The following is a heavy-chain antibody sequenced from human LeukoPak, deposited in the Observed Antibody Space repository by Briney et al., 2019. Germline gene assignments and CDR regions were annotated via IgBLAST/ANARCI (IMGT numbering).Heavy chain of an antibody. J-gene: IGHJ4*02. CDR2: MNPNSSIT. Sequence: WASVKVSCKASGYTFTSYVINWVRQATGQGLEWMGWMNPNSSITGYAQKFQGRVTMTRNTSISTAYMELSSLRSEDTAVYYCARDSSGYYNFDYWGQGTLVTVSS. V-gene: IGHV1-8*01. D-gene: IGHD3-22*01. CDR1: GYTFTSYV. CDR3: ARDSSGYYNFDY.